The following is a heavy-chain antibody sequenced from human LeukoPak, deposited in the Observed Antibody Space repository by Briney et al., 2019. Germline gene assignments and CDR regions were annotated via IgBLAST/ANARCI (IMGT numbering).Heavy chain of an antibody. CDR3: ARDDGDDISIVNDYYLDS. Sequence: LPGGSLRLSCAASGFTFSSYTMHWVRQAPGKGLEWVAVIFYDAINKYYADSVKGRFTISRDNSKNTLYLQMNSLRNEDTAVYYCARDDGDDISIVNDYYLDSWGQGTLVTVSS. D-gene: IGHD2/OR15-2a*01. V-gene: IGHV3-30-3*01. CDR2: IFYDAINK. CDR1: GFTFSSYT. J-gene: IGHJ4*02.